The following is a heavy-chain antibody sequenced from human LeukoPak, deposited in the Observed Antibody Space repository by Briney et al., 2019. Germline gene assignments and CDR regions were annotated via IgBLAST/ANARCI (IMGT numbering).Heavy chain of an antibody. Sequence: PGRSLRLSCAASGFTFDDYAMHWVRQAPGKGLEWVSGISWNSGSIGYADSVKGRFTISRDNAKNSLYLQMNSLRAEDTALYYCAKEDKRGYGGFTRWGQGTLVTVSS. D-gene: IGHD5-18*01. CDR1: GFTFDDYA. V-gene: IGHV3-9*01. J-gene: IGHJ4*02. CDR3: AKEDKRGYGGFTR. CDR2: ISWNSGSI.